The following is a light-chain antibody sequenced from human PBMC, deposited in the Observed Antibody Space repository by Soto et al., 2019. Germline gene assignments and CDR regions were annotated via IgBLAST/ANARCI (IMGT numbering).Light chain of an antibody. CDR2: GAS. CDR1: QSVNSLY. V-gene: IGKV3-20*01. J-gene: IGKJ4*01. CDR3: QWYSCSQT. Sequence: EIVLTQSPGTLSLSPGERDTLSCRASQSVNSLYLAWYQQKPGQAPRLLIYGASSRATGIPDRFSGSGFGTDFTLTISRLEPEDFAGYYCQWYSCSQTFGGGTKVDIK.